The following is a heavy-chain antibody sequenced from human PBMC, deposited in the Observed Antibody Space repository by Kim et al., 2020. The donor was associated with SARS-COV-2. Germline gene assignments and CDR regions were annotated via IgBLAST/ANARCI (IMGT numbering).Heavy chain of an antibody. V-gene: IGHV3-73*01. CDR1: GFVFSDSI. CDR3: TTLTVAVERDY. Sequence: GGSLRLSCAAAGFVFSDSIMHWVRQASGKGLEWVGRIRTKANSYATAYAASVKGRFTISRDDSKNTAYLQMDRLKTEDTAVYYCTTLTVAVERDYWGQGTLVTVSS. D-gene: IGHD6-19*01. CDR2: IRTKANSYAT. J-gene: IGHJ4*02.